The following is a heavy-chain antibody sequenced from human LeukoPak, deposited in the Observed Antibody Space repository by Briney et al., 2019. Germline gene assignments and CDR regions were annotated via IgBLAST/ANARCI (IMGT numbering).Heavy chain of an antibody. V-gene: IGHV1-8*01. J-gene: IGHJ6*02. CDR3: ARGKQANTIFGVVRYYYYGMDV. CDR2: MNPNSGNT. D-gene: IGHD3-3*01. CDR1: GYTFTSYD. Sequence: WASVKVSCKASGYTFTSYDINWVRQATGQGLEWMGWMNPNSGNTGYAQKFQGRVTVTRNTSISTAYMELSSLRSEDTAVYYCARGKQANTIFGVVRYYYYGMDVWGQGTTVTVSS.